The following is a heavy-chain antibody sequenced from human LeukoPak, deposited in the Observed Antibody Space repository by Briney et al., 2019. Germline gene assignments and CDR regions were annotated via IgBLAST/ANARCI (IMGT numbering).Heavy chain of an antibody. CDR2: INPNSGGT. Sequence: ASVKVSCKASGYTFTGYYMHWVRQAPGQGLEWMGWINPNSGGTNYAQKFQGWVTMTRDTSISTAYMELSRLRSDDTAVYYCARVRADDSSGHYSDYGMDVWGQGTTVTVSS. V-gene: IGHV1-2*04. CDR3: ARVRADDSSGHYSDYGMDV. J-gene: IGHJ6*02. CDR1: GYTFTGYY. D-gene: IGHD3-22*01.